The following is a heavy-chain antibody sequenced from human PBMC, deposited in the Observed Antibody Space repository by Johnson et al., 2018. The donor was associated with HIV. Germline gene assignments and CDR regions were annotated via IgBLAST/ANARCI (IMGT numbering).Heavy chain of an antibody. CDR3: ARDCDAYGAFYI. CDR2: ISSDGSAK. Sequence: QVQLLESGGGVVQPGRSLRLSCAVFGFTFSNYAVHWVRQAPGKGLEWVVVISSDGSAKYYEDSVKGPFTISRDNSKTTLYRQLNTLRAADTAVYYCARDCDAYGAFYIWGQGTMVTVSS. V-gene: IGHV3-30-3*01. D-gene: IGHD2-21*01. CDR1: GFTFSNYA. J-gene: IGHJ3*02.